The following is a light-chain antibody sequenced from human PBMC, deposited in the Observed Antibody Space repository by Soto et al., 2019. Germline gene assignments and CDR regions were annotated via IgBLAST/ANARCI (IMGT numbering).Light chain of an antibody. CDR1: SSDVGGYNY. CDR3: SSYTSSSPLV. CDR2: DVS. Sequence: QSALTQPASVSGSPGQSITISCTGTSSDVGGYNYLSWYQQHPGKAHKVMIYDVSNRPSGVSNRFSGSKSGNTASLTISGLQAEDEADSYCSSYTSSSPLVFGTGTKLTVL. V-gene: IGLV2-14*03. J-gene: IGLJ1*01.